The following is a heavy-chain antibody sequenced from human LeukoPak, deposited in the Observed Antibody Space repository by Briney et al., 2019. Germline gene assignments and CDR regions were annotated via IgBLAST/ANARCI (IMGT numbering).Heavy chain of an antibody. CDR3: VREAATDYYDSSGYYRQTEVFDA. V-gene: IGHV4-59*01. CDR2: IYYSGST. J-gene: IGHJ3*01. Sequence: PSETLSLTCSVSGGSISSYYWSWIRQPPGKGLEWIGYIYYSGSTNYNPSLKSRVTISVDASKNQFSLKVTSVTAADTAVYYCVREAATDYYDSSGYYRQTEVFDAWGQGTMVTVSS. D-gene: IGHD3-22*01. CDR1: GGSISSYY.